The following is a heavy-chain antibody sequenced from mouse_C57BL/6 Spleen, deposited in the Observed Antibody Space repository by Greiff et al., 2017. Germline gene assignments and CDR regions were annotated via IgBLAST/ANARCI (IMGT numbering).Heavy chain of an antibody. J-gene: IGHJ2*01. D-gene: IGHD4-1*01. CDR1: GYSFTGYY. CDR3: STGTGFDN. CDR2: INPSTGGT. V-gene: IGHV1-42*01. Sequence: VQLQQSGPELVKPGASVKISCKASGYSFTGYYMNWVKQSPEKSLEWIGEINPSTGGTTYNQKFKAKATLTVDKSSSTAYMQLKSLTSEDSAVYYCSTGTGFDNWGQGTTLTVSS.